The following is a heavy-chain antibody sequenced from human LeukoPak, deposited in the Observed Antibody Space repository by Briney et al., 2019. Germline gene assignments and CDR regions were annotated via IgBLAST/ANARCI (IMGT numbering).Heavy chain of an antibody. V-gene: IGHV3-30-3*01. CDR3: ARSQYFFDY. CDR1: GFTFSGYA. Sequence: PGRSLRLSCAASGFTFSGYAMHWVRQAPGKGLEWVAFISYDGSNTYYADSVKGRFTISRDNSKSTLFLQMSSLRAEDTALYYCARSQYFFDYWGQGTLVILSS. CDR2: ISYDGSNT. J-gene: IGHJ4*02.